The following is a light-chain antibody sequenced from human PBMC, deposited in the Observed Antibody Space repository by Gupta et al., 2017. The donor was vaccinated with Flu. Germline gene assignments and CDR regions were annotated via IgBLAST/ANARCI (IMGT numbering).Light chain of an antibody. V-gene: IGLV1-51*02. CDR1: STNIASNY. CDR3: RRWDSSLSRWV. Sequence: FVMTPPPYSVAPRRKTVTFSCCDSSTNIASNYVPWYQQLPGTAPKLLIYENNNRPSGIPDRFSGSKSGTSATLGITGLQTGDEADYYCRRWDSSLSRWVFGGGTKLTVL. CDR2: ENN. J-gene: IGLJ3*02.